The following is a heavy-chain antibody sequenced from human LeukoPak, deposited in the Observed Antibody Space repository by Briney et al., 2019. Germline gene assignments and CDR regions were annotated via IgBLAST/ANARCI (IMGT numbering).Heavy chain of an antibody. J-gene: IGHJ6*03. CDR3: ARAAGGYFDWLLYGDYYYYYMDV. Sequence: KASETLSLTCTVSGGSISSYYWSWIRQPPGKGLEWIGYIYTSGSTNYNPSLKGRVTISVDTSKNQFSLKLSSVTAADTAVYYCARAAGGYFDWLLYGDYYYYYMDVWGKGTTVTVSS. V-gene: IGHV4-4*09. CDR1: GGSISSYY. CDR2: IYTSGST. D-gene: IGHD3-9*01.